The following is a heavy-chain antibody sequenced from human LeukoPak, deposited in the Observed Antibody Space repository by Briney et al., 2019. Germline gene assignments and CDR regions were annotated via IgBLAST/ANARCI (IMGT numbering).Heavy chain of an antibody. Sequence: ASVKVSCKASGYTFTGYYFHWVRQAPGQGLEWMGWINPNSGVTSYAQNFQDRVTMTSDTSIRTAYMELNRLISDDTAVYYCAKDGLIAVAGTHFDYWGQGTLVTVSS. CDR2: INPNSGVT. CDR1: GYTFTGYY. D-gene: IGHD6-19*01. J-gene: IGHJ4*02. V-gene: IGHV1-2*02. CDR3: AKDGLIAVAGTHFDY.